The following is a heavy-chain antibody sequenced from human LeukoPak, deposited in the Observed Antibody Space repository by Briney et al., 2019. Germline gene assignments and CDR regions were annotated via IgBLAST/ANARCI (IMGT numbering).Heavy chain of an antibody. CDR3: TTAVAGPYNFDC. CDR1: GFTFSGFW. V-gene: IGHV3-15*01. CDR2: IRTKTGGGTT. Sequence: GGCLRLSCAASGFTFSGFWMSWVRQAPGKGLEWVGRIRTKTGGGTTDYAAPVKGRFTISRDDSENTLYLQINSLKTEDTAVYYCTTAVAGPYNFDCWGQGTLVTVSS. J-gene: IGHJ4*02. D-gene: IGHD6-19*01.